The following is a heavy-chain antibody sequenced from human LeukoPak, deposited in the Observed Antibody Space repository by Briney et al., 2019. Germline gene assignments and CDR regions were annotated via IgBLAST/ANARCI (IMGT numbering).Heavy chain of an antibody. V-gene: IGHV3-48*03. CDR3: ARGAYYDSSGYEY. D-gene: IGHD3-22*01. CDR2: ISSSGTTI. Sequence: GGSLRLSCAASGFTFSSYEMNWVRQAPGKGLEWVSYISSSGTTIYHAASVKGRFTISRDNAKNSLYLQMNGLRAEDTAVYYCARGAYYDSSGYEYWGQGTLVTVSS. CDR1: GFTFSSYE. J-gene: IGHJ4*02.